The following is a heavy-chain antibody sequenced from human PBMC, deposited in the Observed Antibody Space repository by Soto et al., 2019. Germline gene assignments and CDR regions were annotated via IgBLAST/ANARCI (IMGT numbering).Heavy chain of an antibody. V-gene: IGHV1-69*01. CDR3: ARDCGGHSGGIAY. CDR2: IIPIFGTA. Sequence: QVQLVQSGAEVKKPGSSVKVSCKASGGTFSSYSINWVRQAPGQGLEWMGEIIPIFGTANYAQKFQGRVTITADESTSTAYMELSSMRSEDTAVYYCARDCGGHSGGIAYWGQGTLVTVSS. J-gene: IGHJ4*02. CDR1: GGTFSSYS. D-gene: IGHD2-21*01.